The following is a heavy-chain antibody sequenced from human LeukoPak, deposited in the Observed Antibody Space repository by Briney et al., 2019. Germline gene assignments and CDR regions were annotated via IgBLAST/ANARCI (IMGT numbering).Heavy chain of an antibody. CDR2: IYYSGST. J-gene: IGHJ4*02. V-gene: IGHV4-39*01. CDR3: ARRAYCGGDCQRQIDY. Sequence: SETLSLTCTVSGGSISSSSYYWGWIRQPPGKGLGWIGSIYYSGSTYYNPSLNSRVTISVDTSKNQFSLKLSSVTAADTAVYYCARRAYCGGDCQRQIDYWGQGTLVTVSS. D-gene: IGHD2-21*01. CDR1: GGSISSSSYY.